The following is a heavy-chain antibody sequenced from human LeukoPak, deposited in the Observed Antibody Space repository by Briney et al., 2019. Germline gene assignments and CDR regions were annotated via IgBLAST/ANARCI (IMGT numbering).Heavy chain of an antibody. V-gene: IGHV3-30*18. CDR2: ISYDGSNK. CDR3: AKAGIAAAGFDP. CDR1: GFTFSSYG. Sequence: GGSLRLSSAASGFTFSSYGMHWVRQAPGTGLEWVAVISYDGSNKYYADSVKGRFTISRDNSKNTLYLQMNSLRAEDTAVYYCAKAGIAAAGFDPWGQGTLVTVSS. D-gene: IGHD6-13*01. J-gene: IGHJ5*02.